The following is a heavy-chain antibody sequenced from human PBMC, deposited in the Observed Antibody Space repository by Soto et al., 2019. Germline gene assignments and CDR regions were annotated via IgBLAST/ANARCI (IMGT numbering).Heavy chain of an antibody. D-gene: IGHD3-16*02. CDR1: GFTFSNAW. CDR3: TTDRNQSKYRKNQGSYYYCYMDV. CDR2: IKSKTDGGTT. Sequence: GGSLRLSCAASGFTFSNAWMSWVRQAPGKGLEWVGRIKSKTDGGTTDYAAPVKGRFTISRDDSKNTLYLQINSLKTEATAVYYCTTDRNQSKYRKNQGSYYYCYMDVWGQGTPVTVSS. J-gene: IGHJ6*02. V-gene: IGHV3-15*01.